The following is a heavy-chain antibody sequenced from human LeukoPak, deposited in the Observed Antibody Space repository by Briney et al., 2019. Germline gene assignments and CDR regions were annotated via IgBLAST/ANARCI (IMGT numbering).Heavy chain of an antibody. D-gene: IGHD3-10*01. CDR2: IYYTGST. CDR3: ARGKVRGVRYDY. J-gene: IGHJ4*02. Sequence: PSETLSLTCAVYGGSFSGYYWNWIRQPPGKGLEWIGYIYYTGSTNYNPSLKSRVTISVDTSKNQISLNLSSVTAADTAVYYCARGKVRGVRYDYWGQGTLVTVSS. CDR1: GGSFSGYY. V-gene: IGHV4-59*01.